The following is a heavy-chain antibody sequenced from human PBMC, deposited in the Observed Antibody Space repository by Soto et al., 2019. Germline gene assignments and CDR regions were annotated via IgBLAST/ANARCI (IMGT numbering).Heavy chain of an antibody. CDR2: ISSSGSAI. D-gene: IGHD6-19*01. CDR3: ARDGDYTSGWYWGYFDY. V-gene: IGHV3-48*03. J-gene: IGHJ4*02. CDR1: GFTFSTYK. Sequence: EVQLVESGGGLVQPGGSLRLSCTASGFTFSTYKVNRVRQAPGRGLEWVSYISSSGSAIYYADSVMGRFTISRDNAKNSLYLQMNSLRAEDTAVYYCARDGDYTSGWYWGYFDYWGQGILVTVSS.